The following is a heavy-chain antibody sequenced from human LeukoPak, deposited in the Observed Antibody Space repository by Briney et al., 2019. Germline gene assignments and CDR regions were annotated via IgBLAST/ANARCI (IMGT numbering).Heavy chain of an antibody. J-gene: IGHJ4*02. V-gene: IGHV3-23*01. D-gene: IGHD6-19*01. CDR2: ISDSGGST. Sequence: GGSLRLSCAASGFTFSSYAMSWVRQAPGKGLEWVSGISDSGGSTFYADSVKGRFTISRDNSKNTLYLQMNSLRAEDTAVYYCAKDSHPFSSGWSTADYYFDYWGQGTLVTVSS. CDR1: GFTFSSYA. CDR3: AKDSHPFSSGWSTADYYFDY.